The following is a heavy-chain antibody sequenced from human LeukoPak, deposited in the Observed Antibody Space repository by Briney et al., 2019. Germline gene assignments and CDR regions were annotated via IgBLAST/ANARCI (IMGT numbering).Heavy chain of an antibody. CDR1: GFTFSDYY. CDR3: VYVAYNWNPGSA. J-gene: IGHJ5*02. Sequence: GGSLRLSCAASGFTFSDYYMSWIRQAPGKGLEWVSYISSSGSTIYYADSVKGRFTISRDNAKNLMYLQMNSLRAEDTAVYYCVYVAYNWNPGSAWGQGTLVTVSS. CDR2: ISSSGSTI. D-gene: IGHD1-20*01. V-gene: IGHV3-11*01.